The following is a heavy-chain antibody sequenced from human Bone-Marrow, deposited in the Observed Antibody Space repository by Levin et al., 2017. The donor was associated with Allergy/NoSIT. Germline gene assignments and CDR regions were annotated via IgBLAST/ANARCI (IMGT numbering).Heavy chain of an antibody. D-gene: IGHD6-6*01. CDR1: GFTFSSYA. CDR3: ARVIAARGYYFDY. CDR2: ISYDGSNK. Sequence: PGGSLRLSCAASGFTFSSYAMHWVRQAPGKGLEWVAVISYDGSNKFYADSVKGRFTISRDNSKNTLYLQMNSLRAEGTAVYYCARVIAARGYYFDYWGQGTLVTVSS. J-gene: IGHJ4*02. V-gene: IGHV3-30-3*01.